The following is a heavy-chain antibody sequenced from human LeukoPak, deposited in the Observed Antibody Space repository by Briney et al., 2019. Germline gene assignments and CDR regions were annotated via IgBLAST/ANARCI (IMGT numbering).Heavy chain of an antibody. D-gene: IGHD3-22*01. V-gene: IGHV3-23*01. CDR2: ISGSGGST. CDR1: GFTFSSYA. CDR3: AKMAVVVITTSHFDY. J-gene: IGHJ4*02. Sequence: PGGSLRLSCAASGFTFSSYAMSWVRQAPGKGLEWVSGISGSGGSTYYADSVKGRFTISRDNSKNTLYLQMNSLRAEDTAVYYCAKMAVVVITTSHFDYWGQGTLVTVSS.